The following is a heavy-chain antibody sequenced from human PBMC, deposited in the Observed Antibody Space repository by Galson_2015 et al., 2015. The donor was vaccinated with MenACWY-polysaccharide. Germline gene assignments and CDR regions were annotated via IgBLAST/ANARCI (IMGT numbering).Heavy chain of an antibody. Sequence: SCKASGYTFTSYDINWIRQPPGKGLEWIGYAHYSGNTNYSPSLKSRVTMSVDTSKNQFSLNLSSVTAADTAVYYCTRDNNNYGDYWGPGTLVTVSS. D-gene: IGHD4-11*01. CDR1: GYTFTSYD. V-gene: IGHV4-59*01. CDR2: AHYSGNT. CDR3: TRDNNNYGDY. J-gene: IGHJ4*02.